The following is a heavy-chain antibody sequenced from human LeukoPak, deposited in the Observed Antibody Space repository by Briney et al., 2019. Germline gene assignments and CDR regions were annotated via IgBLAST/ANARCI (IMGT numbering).Heavy chain of an antibody. CDR2: MNPNSGNT. CDR1: GYTFTSYD. J-gene: IGHJ6*03. CDR3: ARSSPGPYYYYYMDV. Sequence: ASVKVSCKASGYTFTSYDINWVRQATGQGLEWMGWMNPNSGNTGYAQKFQGRVTMTRNTSISTAYMELSSLRSEDTAVYYCARSSPGPYYYYYMDVWGKGTTVTVSS. V-gene: IGHV1-8*01.